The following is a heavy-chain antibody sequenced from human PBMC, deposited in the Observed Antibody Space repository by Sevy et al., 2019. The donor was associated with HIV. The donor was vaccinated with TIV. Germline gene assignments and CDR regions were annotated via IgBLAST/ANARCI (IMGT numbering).Heavy chain of an antibody. J-gene: IGHJ6*02. V-gene: IGHV3-33*01. D-gene: IGHD5-18*01. CDR3: ARVRSIYVDTTHYYAMDV. Sequence: GGSLRLSCAASGFTFSSYGMHWVRRAPGKGLEWVALTWYDGSTKFYADSVKGRFTISRDNSKNILSLQMNSLRADDTAVYYCARVRSIYVDTTHYYAMDVWGQWTTVTVSS. CDR1: GFTFSSYG. CDR2: TWYDGSTK.